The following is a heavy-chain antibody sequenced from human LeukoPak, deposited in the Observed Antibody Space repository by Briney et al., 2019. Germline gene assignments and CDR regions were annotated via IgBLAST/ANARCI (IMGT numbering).Heavy chain of an antibody. CDR1: GFTFSSYW. CDR3: ARDRPVVPSLYFDWLLPFDY. D-gene: IGHD3-9*01. J-gene: IGHJ4*02. V-gene: IGHV3-7*01. Sequence: GGSLRLSCAASGFTFSSYWMSWVRQAPGKGLEWVANIKQDGSEKYYVDSVKGRFTISRDNAKNSLYLQMNSLRAEDKAVYYCARDRPVVPSLYFDWLLPFDYWGQGTLVTVSS. CDR2: IKQDGSEK.